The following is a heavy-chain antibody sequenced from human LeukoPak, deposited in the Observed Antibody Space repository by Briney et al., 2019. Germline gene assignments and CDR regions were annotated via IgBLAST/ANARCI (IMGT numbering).Heavy chain of an antibody. Sequence: GGSLRLSCAASGFTFSSYEMNWVRQAPGKGLEWVSAISGSGGSTYYADSVKGRFTISRDNSKNTLYLQINSLRAEDTAVYYCAKNLEQLADAFDIWGQGTMVTVSS. CDR2: ISGSGGST. CDR1: GFTFSSYE. J-gene: IGHJ3*02. V-gene: IGHV3-23*01. D-gene: IGHD6-13*01. CDR3: AKNLEQLADAFDI.